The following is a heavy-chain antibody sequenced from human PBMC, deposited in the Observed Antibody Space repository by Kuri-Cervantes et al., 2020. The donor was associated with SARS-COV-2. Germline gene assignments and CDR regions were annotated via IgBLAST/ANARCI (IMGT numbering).Heavy chain of an antibody. CDR1: GGSISGYY. J-gene: IGHJ6*04. Sequence: SETLSLTCAVYGGSISGYYWGWIRQPPGKGLEWIGSIYHSGSTYYNPSLKSRVTISVDTSKNQFSLELSSVTAADTAVYYCARPGGFLDVWGKGTTVTVSS. V-gene: IGHV4-38-2*01. CDR3: ARPGGFLDV. D-gene: IGHD4-23*01. CDR2: IYHSGST.